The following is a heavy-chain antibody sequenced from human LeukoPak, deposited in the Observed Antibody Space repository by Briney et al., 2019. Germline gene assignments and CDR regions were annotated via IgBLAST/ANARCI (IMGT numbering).Heavy chain of an antibody. CDR1: GFTFSSYA. Sequence: GGSLRLSCAASGFTFSSYAMHWVRQAPGKGLEGVAVISYDGSNKYYADSVKGRFTISRDNSKNTLYLQMNSLRAEDTAVYYCARAYTIFGVYYYYGMDVWGQGTTVTVSS. J-gene: IGHJ6*02. CDR3: ARAYTIFGVYYYYGMDV. D-gene: IGHD3-3*01. CDR2: ISYDGSNK. V-gene: IGHV3-30-3*01.